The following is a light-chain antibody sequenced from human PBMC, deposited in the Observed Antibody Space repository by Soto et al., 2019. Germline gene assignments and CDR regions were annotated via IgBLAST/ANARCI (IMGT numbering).Light chain of an antibody. CDR3: QQYNSYSGA. CDR2: DAS. Sequence: DIPMTPSPSTPSASVGDRGTITCRASQSISSWLAWYQQKPGKAPKLLIYDASSLESGVPSRFSGSGSGTEFTLTISSLQPDDFATYYCQQYNSYSGAFGGGTKV. J-gene: IGKJ4*01. V-gene: IGKV1-5*01. CDR1: QSISSW.